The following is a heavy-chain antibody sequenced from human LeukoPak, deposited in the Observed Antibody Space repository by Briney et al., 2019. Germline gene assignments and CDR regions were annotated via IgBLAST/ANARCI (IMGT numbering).Heavy chain of an antibody. J-gene: IGHJ3*02. CDR2: INNDGSDT. CDR3: ARGGGDHAFDI. V-gene: IGHV3-74*01. CDR1: GFTFGPCW. Sequence: GGSLRLSCVASGFTFGPCWMHWVRQVPGKGLVWVSRINNDGSDTIYADSVKGRFTVSRDNSKDTLLLQMNSLRAEDTAVYYCARGGGDHAFDIWGQGTMVTVSS. D-gene: IGHD3-16*01.